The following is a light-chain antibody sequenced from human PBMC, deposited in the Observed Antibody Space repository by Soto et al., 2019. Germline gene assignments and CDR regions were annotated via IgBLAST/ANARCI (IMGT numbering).Light chain of an antibody. CDR3: CSYAGSRRV. CDR2: EVS. J-gene: IGLJ2*01. CDR1: SSDVGSYNL. Sequence: QSALTQPASVSGSPGQSITISCTGTSSDVGSYNLVSWYQQHPGKAPKLMIYEVSKRPSGVSNRFSGSKSGNTASLTISALQAEDEADYYCCSYAGSRRVFGGGTQLTVL. V-gene: IGLV2-23*02.